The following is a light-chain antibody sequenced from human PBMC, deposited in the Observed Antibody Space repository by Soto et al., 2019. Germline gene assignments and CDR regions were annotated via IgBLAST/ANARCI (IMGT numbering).Light chain of an antibody. J-gene: IGKJ2*01. CDR1: ENVSSN. CDR3: QKYNNWPPYT. Sequence: EIVMTQSPATLSVSPGERATLSCRASENVSSNLAWYQQKPGQAPRLLIYGASTRATGIPARFIGSGSGTEFTLTISSLQSEDFAVYYCQKYNNWPPYTFGQGTKLEIK. CDR2: GAS. V-gene: IGKV3-15*01.